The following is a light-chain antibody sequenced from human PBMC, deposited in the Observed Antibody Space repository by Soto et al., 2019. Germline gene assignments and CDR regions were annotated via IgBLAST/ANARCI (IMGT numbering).Light chain of an antibody. CDR1: QNVNSN. J-gene: IGKJ2*01. CDR2: GAS. Sequence: EVVMTQSPATLSVSPGERATLSCRASQNVNSNLAWYQQKPGQAPRLLISGASTRASGVPSRFSGSGSGTAFTITISGLPSEDFAVYYCQQYTNWPRTFGQGTNLEI. V-gene: IGKV3-15*01. CDR3: QQYTNWPRT.